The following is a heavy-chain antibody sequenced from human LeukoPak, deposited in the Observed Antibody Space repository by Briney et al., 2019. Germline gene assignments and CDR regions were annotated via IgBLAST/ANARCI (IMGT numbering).Heavy chain of an antibody. J-gene: IGHJ4*02. CDR1: GFTFSRYD. Sequence: GGSLRLSCSASGFTFSRYDMHWVRQATGKGLEWVSAIGTAGDTYYPGSVKGRFTISRENAKNSLYLQMNSLRAGDTAVYYCAREADSSGWPHIDYWGQGTLVTVSS. CDR2: IGTAGDT. CDR3: AREADSSGWPHIDY. V-gene: IGHV3-13*04. D-gene: IGHD6-19*01.